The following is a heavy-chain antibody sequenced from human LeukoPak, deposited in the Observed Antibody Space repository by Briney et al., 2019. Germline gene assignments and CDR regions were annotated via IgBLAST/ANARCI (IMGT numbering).Heavy chain of an antibody. J-gene: IGHJ4*02. D-gene: IGHD6-13*01. Sequence: SETLSLTCAVYGGSFSGYYWSWIRQPPGKGLEWIGEINHSGSTNYNPSLKSRVTISVDTSKNQFSLKLSSVTAADTAVYYCARGVVLGYSSSSFDYWGQGTLVTVSS. V-gene: IGHV4-34*01. CDR3: ARGVVLGYSSSSFDY. CDR2: INHSGST. CDR1: GGSFSGYY.